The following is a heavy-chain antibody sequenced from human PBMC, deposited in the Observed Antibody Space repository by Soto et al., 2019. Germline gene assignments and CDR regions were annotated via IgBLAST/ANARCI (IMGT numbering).Heavy chain of an antibody. CDR3: ARHKMVGVVAAFGGMDV. V-gene: IGHV5-10-1*01. Sequence: PGESLKISCKGSGYSFTSYWISWVRQMPGKGLEWMGRIDPSDSYTNYSPSFQGHVTISADKSISTAYLQWSSLKASDTAMYYCARHKMVGVVAAFGGMDVWGQGTTVTISS. D-gene: IGHD2-15*01. CDR2: IDPSDSYT. J-gene: IGHJ6*02. CDR1: GYSFTSYW.